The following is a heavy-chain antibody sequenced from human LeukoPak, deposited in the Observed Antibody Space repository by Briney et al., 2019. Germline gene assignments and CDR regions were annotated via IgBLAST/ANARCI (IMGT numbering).Heavy chain of an antibody. J-gene: IGHJ4*02. Sequence: GGSLRLSCAASGFTFSSFAMIWVRQAPGKGLECISVIGSDSGGIHYADSVKGRFTISRDNAKNSLYLQMNSLRAEDTAVYYCARDGSGWYYDYWGQGTLVTVSS. D-gene: IGHD6-19*01. CDR3: ARDGSGWYYDY. V-gene: IGHV3-21*04. CDR1: GFTFSSFA. CDR2: IGSDSGGI.